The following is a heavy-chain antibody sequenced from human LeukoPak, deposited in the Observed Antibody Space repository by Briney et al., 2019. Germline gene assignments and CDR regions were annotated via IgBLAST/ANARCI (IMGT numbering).Heavy chain of an antibody. CDR1: GGSISRSSYY. CDR3: ARAPSGCGGTCPSDH. CDR2: IHDNGDS. J-gene: IGHJ5*02. Sequence: SEILSFTCTVSGGSISRSSYYWGWIRQPPGKGLEWIGRIHDNGDSNQNPSLKSRITMALDTSTNQVSLKLTSVTAADTAVYYCARAPSGCGGTCPSDHWGPGTLVTVSS. D-gene: IGHD2-15*01. V-gene: IGHV4-39*07.